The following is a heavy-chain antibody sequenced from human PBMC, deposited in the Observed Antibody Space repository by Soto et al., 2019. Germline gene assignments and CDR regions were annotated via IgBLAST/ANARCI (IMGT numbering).Heavy chain of an antibody. CDR2: INPSGGST. Sequence: ASVKVSCKASGYTFTSYYMHWVRQAPGQGLEWMGIINPSGGSTSYAQKFQGRVTMTRDTSTSTVYMELSSLRSEDTAVYYCARGDYDFWSGPDSYYGRDVWGQGTTVTVP. CDR1: GYTFTSYY. J-gene: IGHJ6*02. CDR3: ARGDYDFWSGPDSYYGRDV. D-gene: IGHD3-3*01. V-gene: IGHV1-46*01.